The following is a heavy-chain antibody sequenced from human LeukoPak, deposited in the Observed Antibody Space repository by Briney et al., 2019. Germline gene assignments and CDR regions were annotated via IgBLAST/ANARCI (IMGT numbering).Heavy chain of an antibody. CDR2: IYPGDSDT. V-gene: IGHV5-51*01. D-gene: IGHD5-18*01. Sequence: GESLKISCKGSGYSFTSYWIGWVRQMPGKGLEWMGIIYPGDSDTRYSPSFQGQVTISADKSNSTAYLQWSSLKASDTAMYYCARHGLDTAMVTGSDYWGQGTLVTVSS. CDR1: GYSFTSYW. J-gene: IGHJ4*02. CDR3: ARHGLDTAMVTGSDY.